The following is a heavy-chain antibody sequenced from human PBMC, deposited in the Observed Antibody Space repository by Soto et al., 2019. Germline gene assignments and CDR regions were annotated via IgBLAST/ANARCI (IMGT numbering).Heavy chain of an antibody. CDR1: GFTFSSYA. Sequence: EVQLLESGGGLVQPGGSLRLSCAASGFTFSSYAMSWVRQAPGKGLEWVSAISGSGGSTYYADSVKGRFTISRDNSKNTLYLQMNSLRAEDTAVYYCANPLGYCSGGSCYSTEYYYYGMDVWGQGTTVTVSS. J-gene: IGHJ6*02. CDR2: ISGSGGST. CDR3: ANPLGYCSGGSCYSTEYYYYGMDV. D-gene: IGHD2-15*01. V-gene: IGHV3-23*01.